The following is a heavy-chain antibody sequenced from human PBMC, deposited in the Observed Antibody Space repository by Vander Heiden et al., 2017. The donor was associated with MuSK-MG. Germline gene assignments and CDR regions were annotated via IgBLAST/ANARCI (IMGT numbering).Heavy chain of an antibody. J-gene: IGHJ4*02. D-gene: IGHD6-19*01. CDR1: GFPFSSYA. V-gene: IGHV3-23*01. CDR2: ISAGGGST. CDR3: AKGSYSTGWFFDY. Sequence: EVQVLESGGGLVQPGGSLSLSCAASGFPFSSYAMSWVRQAPGKGLEWVSTISAGGGSTYYADSVKGRFTISRDNSKNTLYLQMNSLRAEDTAVYYCAKGSYSTGWFFDYWGQGTLVTVSS.